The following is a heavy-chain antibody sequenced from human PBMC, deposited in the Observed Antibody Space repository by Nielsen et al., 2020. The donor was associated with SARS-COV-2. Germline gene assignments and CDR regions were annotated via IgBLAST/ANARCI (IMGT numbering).Heavy chain of an antibody. D-gene: IGHD2-15*01. CDR2: ISSSGSAI. CDR1: GFTFSSYS. V-gene: IGHV3-48*04. CDR3: AKDFHGSVADFFGN. Sequence: GESLKISCAASGFTFSSYSMDWVRQAPGKGLEWVSYISSSGSAIYYADSVQGRFTISRDNSKNTLHLQMNSLRAEDTALYFCAKDFHGSVADFFGNWGQGTLVTVSS. J-gene: IGHJ4*02.